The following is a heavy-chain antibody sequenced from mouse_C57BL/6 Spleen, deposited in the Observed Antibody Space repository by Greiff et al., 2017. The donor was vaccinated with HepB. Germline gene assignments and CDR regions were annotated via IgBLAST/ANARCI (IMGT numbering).Heavy chain of an antibody. CDR2: IDPSDSYT. Sequence: QVQLQQPGAELVMPGASVKLSCKASGYTFTSYWMPWVKQRPGQGLEWIGEIDPSDSYTNYNQKFKGKSTLTVDKSSSTAYMQLSSLTSEDSAVYYCARRDSSGYWFAYWGQGTLVTVSA. V-gene: IGHV1-69*01. CDR3: ARRDSSGYWFAY. CDR1: GYTFTSYW. J-gene: IGHJ3*01. D-gene: IGHD3-2*02.